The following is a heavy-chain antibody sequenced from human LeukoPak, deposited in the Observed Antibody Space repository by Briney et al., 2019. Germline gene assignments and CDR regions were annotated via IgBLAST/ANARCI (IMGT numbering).Heavy chain of an antibody. CDR2: INPNSGGT. V-gene: IGHV1-2*02. J-gene: IGHJ6*02. CDR1: GYTFTSYY. Sequence: GASVKVSCKASGYTFTSYYMHWVRQAPGQGLEWMGWINPNSGGTNYAQKFQGRVTMTRDTSISTAYMELSRLRSDDTAVYYCARNEPYRNAYSYYYGMDVWGQGTTVTVSS. CDR3: ARNEPYRNAYSYYYGMDV. D-gene: IGHD4-11*01.